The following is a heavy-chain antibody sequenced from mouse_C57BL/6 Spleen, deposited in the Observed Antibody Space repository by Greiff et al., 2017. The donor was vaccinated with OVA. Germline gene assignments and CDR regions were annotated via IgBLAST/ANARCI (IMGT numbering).Heavy chain of an antibody. CDR1: GYTFTDYY. CDR2: INPNNGGT. V-gene: IGHV1-26*01. Sequence: VQLQQSGPELVKPGASVKISCKASGYTFTDYYMNWVKQSHGKSLEWIGDINPNNGGTSYNQKFKGKATLTVDKSSSTAYMELRSLTSEDSAVYYCAREGGGYYYGSSYFDVWGTGTTVTVSS. J-gene: IGHJ1*03. CDR3: AREGGGYYYGSSYFDV. D-gene: IGHD1-1*01.